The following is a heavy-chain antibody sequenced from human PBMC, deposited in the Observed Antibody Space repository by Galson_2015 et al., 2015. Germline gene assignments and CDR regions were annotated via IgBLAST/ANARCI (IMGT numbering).Heavy chain of an antibody. CDR3: AREGPRVTIFAVAHMDV. V-gene: IGHV3-53*01. Sequence: LRLSCAASGFSVSLNYMSWVRQAPGKGLEWVSSIHSGGGTDYADSVKGRFTISRDKSKNTLYLQMNSLRAEDTAVYYCAREGPRVTIFAVAHMDVWGKGTTVTVSS. CDR2: IHSGGGT. D-gene: IGHD3-3*01. J-gene: IGHJ6*03. CDR1: GFSVSLNY.